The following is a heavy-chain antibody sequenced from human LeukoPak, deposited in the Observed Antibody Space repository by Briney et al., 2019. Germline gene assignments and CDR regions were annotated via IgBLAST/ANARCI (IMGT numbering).Heavy chain of an antibody. CDR3: ARDGWPGYYDFWSGYPPRPRLGFFDY. CDR2: ISSSSSYI. Sequence: GGSLRLSCAASGFTFSGYSMNWVRQAPGKGLEWVSSISSSSSYIYYADSVKGRFAISRDNAKNSLYLQMNSLRAEDTAVYYCARDGWPGYYDFWSGYPPRPRLGFFDYWGQGTLVTVSS. J-gene: IGHJ4*02. D-gene: IGHD3-3*01. CDR1: GFTFSGYS. V-gene: IGHV3-21*01.